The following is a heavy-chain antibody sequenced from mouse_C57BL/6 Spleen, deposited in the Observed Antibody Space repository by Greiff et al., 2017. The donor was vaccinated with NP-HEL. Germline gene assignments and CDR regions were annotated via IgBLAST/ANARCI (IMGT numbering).Heavy chain of an antibody. D-gene: IGHD2-5*01. J-gene: IGHJ4*01. CDR1: GFTFSDYG. Sequence: EVQLVESGGGLVKPGGSLKLSCAASGFTFSDYGMHWVRQAPEKGLEWVAYISSGSSTIYYADTVKGRFTISRDNAKNTLFLQMTSLRSEDTAMYYCARKYNSNYEGYAMDYWGQGTSVTVSS. CDR2: ISSGSSTI. V-gene: IGHV5-17*01. CDR3: ARKYNSNYEGYAMDY.